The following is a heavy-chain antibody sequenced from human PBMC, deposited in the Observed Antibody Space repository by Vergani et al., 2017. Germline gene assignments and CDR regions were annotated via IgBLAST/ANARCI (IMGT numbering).Heavy chain of an antibody. Sequence: EVHLEESGGGLVQPGGSLRLSCAASGFTFGDYYMAWIRLAPGKGLDWVASIKRDGTETFYVDSVKGRFTISRDNAKTTLYLQMNSLRDEDTALYFCVKDNDYDADGPFDLWGRGTLVTVSS. D-gene: IGHD3-16*01. CDR1: GFTFGDYY. J-gene: IGHJ2*01. CDR2: IKRDGTET. V-gene: IGHV3-7*03. CDR3: VKDNDYDADGPFDL.